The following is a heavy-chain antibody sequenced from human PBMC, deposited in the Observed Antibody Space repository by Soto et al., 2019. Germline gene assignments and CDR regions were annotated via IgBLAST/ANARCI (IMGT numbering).Heavy chain of an antibody. V-gene: IGHV1-18*01. CDR2: ISAYNGNT. CDR3: ARCSTYYCDSSGYDYLGSGLGYFDY. CDR1: GYTFTSYG. J-gene: IGHJ4*01. D-gene: IGHD3-22*01. Sequence: ASVELSCKASGYTFTSYGISWVRQAPGQGLEWMGWISAYNGNTNYAQKLQGRVTMTTDTSTSTAYMELRSLSSDDTAVYYCARCSTYYCDSSGYDYLGSGLGYFDYWG.